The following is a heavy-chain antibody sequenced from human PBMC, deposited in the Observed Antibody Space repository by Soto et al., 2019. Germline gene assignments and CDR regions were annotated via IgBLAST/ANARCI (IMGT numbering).Heavy chain of an antibody. CDR1: GYTFTSYG. Sequence: ASVKVSCKASGYTFTSYGISWVRQAPGQGLEWMGWISAYNGNTNYAQKLQGRVTMTTDTSTSTAYMEPRSLRSDDTAVYYCARDIVYYYNSSGYIFDSWGQGTLVTVSS. V-gene: IGHV1-18*04. CDR3: ARDIVYYYNSSGYIFDS. D-gene: IGHD3-22*01. J-gene: IGHJ4*02. CDR2: ISAYNGNT.